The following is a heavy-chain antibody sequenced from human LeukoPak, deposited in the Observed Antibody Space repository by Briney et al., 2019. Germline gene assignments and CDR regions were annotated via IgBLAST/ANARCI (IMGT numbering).Heavy chain of an antibody. CDR3: AKRGDSFYDSRGPVY. V-gene: IGHV3-23*01. Sequence: GGSLRPSCTAPGFTLGVYAMSWVRQAPGKGLSWVAAPSGIGVATYYADSVKGRLTISRDNSKNKLYLQMNSLRAEDTAVYYCAKRGDSFYDSRGPVYWGQGTLVTVSS. CDR1: GFTLGVYA. D-gene: IGHD3-22*01. J-gene: IGHJ4*02. CDR2: PSGIGVAT.